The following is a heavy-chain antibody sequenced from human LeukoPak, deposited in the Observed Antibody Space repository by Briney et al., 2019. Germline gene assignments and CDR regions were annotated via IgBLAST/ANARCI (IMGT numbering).Heavy chain of an antibody. J-gene: IGHJ5*02. D-gene: IGHD2-15*01. Sequence: ASVKVSCKTSGYTFTSFGISWVRQAPGQGLEWMGWISAYNDNTNYAQNLQGRVTITADKSTSTAYMELSSLRSEDTAVYYCARDPRVVAATPVWNDGWFDPWGQGTLVTVSS. CDR1: GYTFTSFG. CDR3: ARDPRVVAATPVWNDGWFDP. CDR2: ISAYNDNT. V-gene: IGHV1-18*01.